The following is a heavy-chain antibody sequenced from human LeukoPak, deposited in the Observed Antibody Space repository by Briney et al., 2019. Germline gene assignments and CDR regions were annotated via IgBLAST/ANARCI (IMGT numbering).Heavy chain of an antibody. Sequence: SETLSLTCALYGGSFSGYYWSWIRQPPGKGLEWIGEINHSGSTNYNPSLKSRVTISVDTSKNQFSLKLSSVTAADTAVYYCARGRWELLYYYYYMDVWGKGTTVTVSS. D-gene: IGHD1-26*01. CDR3: ARGRWELLYYYYYMDV. CDR2: INHSGST. V-gene: IGHV4-34*01. J-gene: IGHJ6*03. CDR1: GGSFSGYY.